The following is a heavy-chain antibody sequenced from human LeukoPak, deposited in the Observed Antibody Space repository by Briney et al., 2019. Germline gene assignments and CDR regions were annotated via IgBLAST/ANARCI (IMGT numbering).Heavy chain of an antibody. CDR1: GGSISSGDYY. CDR2: IYYSGST. J-gene: IGHJ3*02. D-gene: IGHD2-21*01. Sequence: SETLSLTCTVSGGSISSGDYYWSWIRQPPGKGLEWIGYIYYSGSTYYNPSLKSRVTISVDTSKNQFSLKLSSVTAADTAVYYFAREGSYCGGDCHDAFDIWGQGTMVTVSS. V-gene: IGHV4-30-4*08. CDR3: AREGSYCGGDCHDAFDI.